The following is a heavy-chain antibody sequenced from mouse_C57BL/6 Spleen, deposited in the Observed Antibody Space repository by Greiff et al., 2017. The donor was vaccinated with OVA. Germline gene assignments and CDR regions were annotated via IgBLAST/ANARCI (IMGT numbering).Heavy chain of an antibody. J-gene: IGHJ4*01. CDR1: GFTFSDYG. D-gene: IGHD2-4*01. CDR2: ISSGSSTI. V-gene: IGHV5-17*01. Sequence: VQLQQSGGGLVKPGGSLKLSCAASGFTFSDYGMHWVRQAPEKGLEWVAYISSGSSTIYYADTVKGRFTISRDNAKYTLFLQMTSLRSEDTAMYYCARDDYDDAMDYWGQGTSVTVSS. CDR3: ARDDYDDAMDY.